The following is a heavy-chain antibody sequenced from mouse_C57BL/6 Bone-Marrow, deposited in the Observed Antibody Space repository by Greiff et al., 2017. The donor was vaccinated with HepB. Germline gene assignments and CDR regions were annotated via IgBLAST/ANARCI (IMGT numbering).Heavy chain of an antibody. Sequence: QVQLQQSGAELARPGASVKMSCKASGYTFTSYTMHWVKQRPGQGLEWIGYINPSSGYTKYNQKFKDKATLTADKSSSTAYMQLSSLTSEDSAVYYCAFYGYDYCDYWGQGTTLTVSS. J-gene: IGHJ2*01. CDR3: AFYGYDYCDY. CDR1: GYTFTSYT. V-gene: IGHV1-4*01. D-gene: IGHD2-2*01. CDR2: INPSSGYT.